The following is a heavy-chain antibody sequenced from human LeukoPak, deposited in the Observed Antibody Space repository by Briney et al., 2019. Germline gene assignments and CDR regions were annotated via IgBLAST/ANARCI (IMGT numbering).Heavy chain of an antibody. D-gene: IGHD6-13*01. Sequence: ASVKVSCKASGGTFSSYAISWVRQAPGQGLEWMGGIIPIFGTANYAQKFQGRVTITADESTSTAYMELSSLRSEDTAVYYCARVKKVGSWSTKDYWGQGTLVTVSS. J-gene: IGHJ4*02. CDR1: GGTFSSYA. V-gene: IGHV1-69*13. CDR3: ARVKKVGSWSTKDY. CDR2: IIPIFGTA.